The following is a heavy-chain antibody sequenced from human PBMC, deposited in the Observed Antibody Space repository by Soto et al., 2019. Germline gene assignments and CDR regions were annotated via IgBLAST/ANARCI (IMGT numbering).Heavy chain of an antibody. V-gene: IGHV4-59*12. CDR2: IYYSGST. J-gene: IGHJ6*02. Sequence: SETLSLTCTVSGGSISSYYWSWIRQPPGKGLEWIGYIYYSGSTYYNPSLKSRVTISVDTSKNQFSLKLSSVTAADTAVYYCARDLRGGSYSMDVWGQGTTVTVSS. CDR3: ARDLRGGSYSMDV. D-gene: IGHD3-10*01. CDR1: GGSISSYY.